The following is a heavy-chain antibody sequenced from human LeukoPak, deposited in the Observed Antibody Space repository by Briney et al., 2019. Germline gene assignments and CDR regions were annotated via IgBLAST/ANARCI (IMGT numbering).Heavy chain of an antibody. V-gene: IGHV3-7*01. CDR2: IKQDGSEK. Sequence: GGSLRLSCAASGFTFSSYWVSWVRQAPGKGLEWVANIKQDGSEKYYVDSVKGRFTISRDNAKNSLYLQMNSLRAEDTAVYYCARGIVGATNWFDPWGQGTLVTVSS. CDR3: ARGIVGATNWFDP. CDR1: GFTFSSYW. D-gene: IGHD1-26*01. J-gene: IGHJ5*02.